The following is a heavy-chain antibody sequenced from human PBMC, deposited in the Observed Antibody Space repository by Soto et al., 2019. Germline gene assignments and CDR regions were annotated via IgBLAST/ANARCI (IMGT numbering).Heavy chain of an antibody. CDR3: ARDLTTVTSNYYYYYMHV. CDR1: GYTFTSYD. V-gene: IGHV1-8*01. Sequence: ASVKVSCKASGYTFTSYDINWVRQATGQGLEWMGWMNPNSGNTGYAQKFQGRVTMTRNTSISTAYMELSSLRSEDTAVYYCARDLTTVTSNYYYYYMHVWGKGTTVTVSS. CDR2: MNPNSGNT. D-gene: IGHD4-17*01. J-gene: IGHJ6*03.